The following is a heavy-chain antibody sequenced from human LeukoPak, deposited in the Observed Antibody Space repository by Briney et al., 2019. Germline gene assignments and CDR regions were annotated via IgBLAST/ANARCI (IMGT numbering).Heavy chain of an antibody. CDR2: INHSGST. CDR3: ARGPTGGYCSGGSCYSNWFDP. V-gene: IGHV4-34*01. D-gene: IGHD2-15*01. Sequence: SETLSLTCAVYGGSFSGYYWSWIRQPPGKGLEWIGEINHSGSTNYNPSLKSRVTISVDTSKNQFSLKLSSVTAADTAVYYCARGPTGGYCSGGSCYSNWFDPWGQGTLVTVSS. CDR1: GGSFSGYY. J-gene: IGHJ5*02.